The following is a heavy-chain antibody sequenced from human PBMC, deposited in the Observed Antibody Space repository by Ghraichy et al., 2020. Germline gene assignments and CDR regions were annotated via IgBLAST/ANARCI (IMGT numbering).Heavy chain of an antibody. D-gene: IGHD2-21*02. J-gene: IGHJ3*01. Sequence: KSSSSSDIFYADSVKGRFTMSRDNAKKSLYLQMDSLRAEDTAVYYCASHCGGDCIYAFGCWGKGTMVTVFS. CDR3: ASHCGGDCIYAFGC. V-gene: IGHV3-21*01. CDR2: KSSSSSDI.